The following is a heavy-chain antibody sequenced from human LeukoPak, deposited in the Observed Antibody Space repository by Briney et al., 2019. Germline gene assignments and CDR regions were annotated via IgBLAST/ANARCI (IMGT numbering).Heavy chain of an antibody. CDR1: GYTFTGYY. D-gene: IGHD4-17*01. Sequence: ASVKVSCKASGYTFTGYYMNWVRQAPGQGLEWMGWINPNSGGTNYAQKFQGRVTMTRDTSISTAYMELSRLRSDDTAVYYCARASYGDPPGDYWGQGTLVTVSS. CDR2: INPNSGGT. CDR3: ARASYGDPPGDY. V-gene: IGHV1-2*02. J-gene: IGHJ4*02.